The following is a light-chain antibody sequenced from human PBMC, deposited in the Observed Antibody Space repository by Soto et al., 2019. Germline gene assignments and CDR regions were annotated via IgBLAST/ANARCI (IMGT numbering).Light chain of an antibody. CDR2: DVS. Sequence: QLVLTQPPSASGSPGQSVTISCTGTSSDVGGYNYVSWYQQHPGKAPKVIIYDVSKRPSGVPDRFSGSKSGNTASLTVSGLQTEDEADYYCASHAGSSAVFGGGTQLTVL. V-gene: IGLV2-8*01. CDR3: ASHAGSSAV. J-gene: IGLJ2*01. CDR1: SSDVGGYNY.